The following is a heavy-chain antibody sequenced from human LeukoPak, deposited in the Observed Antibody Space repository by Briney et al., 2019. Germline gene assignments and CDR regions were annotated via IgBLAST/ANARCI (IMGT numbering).Heavy chain of an antibody. J-gene: IGHJ6*02. D-gene: IGHD1-14*01. CDR2: ISSSGSTI. CDR3: ARGSLHHSSYGMDV. CDR1: GFTFSDYY. Sequence: GGSLRLSCAASGFTFSDYYMSWIRQAPGKGLGWVSYISSSGSTIYYADSVKGRFTISRDNAKNSLYLQMNSLRAEDTAVYYCARGSLHHSSYGMDVWGQGTTVTVSS. V-gene: IGHV3-11*01.